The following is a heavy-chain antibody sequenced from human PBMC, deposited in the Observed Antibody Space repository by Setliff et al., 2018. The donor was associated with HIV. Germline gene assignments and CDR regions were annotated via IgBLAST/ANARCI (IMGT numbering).Heavy chain of an antibody. D-gene: IGHD2-21*01. CDR2: ILPLFGTT. Sequence: GASVKVSCKASGDTSSSHLISWVRQAPGQGPEWMGRILPLFGTTNLAQKFQGRVTITADKSTSTAYMELRSLTSADTAVYYCGREGCNTYGGGFDMWGQGTLVTVSS. CDR3: GREGCNTYGGGFDM. J-gene: IGHJ3*02. V-gene: IGHV1-69*06. CDR1: GDTSSSHL.